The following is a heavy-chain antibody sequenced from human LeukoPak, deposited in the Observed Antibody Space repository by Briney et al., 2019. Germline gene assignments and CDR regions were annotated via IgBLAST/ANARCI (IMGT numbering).Heavy chain of an antibody. CDR2: IFNDGTNK. CDR1: GYTFTHHV. D-gene: IGHD4-11*01. Sequence: GETLRLSCAASGYTFTHHVIHCVLPAPREKLGWVALIFNDGTNKNYTHSLKGRFTISIDNSTNQFYFKINALRVDDTAVYYFAKDIQRGFDYTNSLDSWGQGTLV. CDR3: AKDIQRGFDYTNSLDS. J-gene: IGHJ4*02. V-gene: IGHV3-30*12.